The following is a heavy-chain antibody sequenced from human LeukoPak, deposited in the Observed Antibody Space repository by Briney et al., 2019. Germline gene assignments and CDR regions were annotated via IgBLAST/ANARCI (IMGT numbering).Heavy chain of an antibody. CDR3: ARARNGGYGDYGGDY. D-gene: IGHD4-17*01. V-gene: IGHV1-69*13. J-gene: IGHJ4*02. CDR1: GGTFSSYA. Sequence: SVKVSCKASGGTFSSYAISWVRQAPGQGLEWMGGIIPIFGTAYYAQKFQGRVTITADESTSTAYMELSSLRSEDTAVYYCARARNGGYGDYGGDYWGQGTLVTVSS. CDR2: IIPIFGTA.